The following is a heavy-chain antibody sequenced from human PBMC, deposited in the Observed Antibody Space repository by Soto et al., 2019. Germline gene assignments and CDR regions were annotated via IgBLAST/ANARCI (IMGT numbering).Heavy chain of an antibody. CDR3: ARDRPGYYDILTGYPPGFDP. CDR2: IIPIFGTA. Sequence: ASVKVSCKASGGTFSSYAISWVRQAPGQGLEWMGGIIPIFGTANYAQKFQGRVMITADESTSTAYMELSSLRSEDTAVYYCARDRPGYYDILTGYPPGFDPWGQGTLVTVSS. V-gene: IGHV1-69*13. D-gene: IGHD3-9*01. CDR1: GGTFSSYA. J-gene: IGHJ5*02.